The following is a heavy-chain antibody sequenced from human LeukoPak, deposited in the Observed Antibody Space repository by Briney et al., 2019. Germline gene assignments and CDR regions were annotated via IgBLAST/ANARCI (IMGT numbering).Heavy chain of an antibody. V-gene: IGHV1-69*05. CDR1: GGTFSSYA. Sequence: GASVKVSCKASGGTFSSYAIRWVRQAPGQGLEWMGGIIPIFGTANYAQKFQGRVTITTDESTSTAYMELSSLRSEDTAVYYCARRTVGATTWFDPWGQGTLVTVSS. D-gene: IGHD1-26*01. J-gene: IGHJ5*02. CDR3: ARRTVGATTWFDP. CDR2: IIPIFGTA.